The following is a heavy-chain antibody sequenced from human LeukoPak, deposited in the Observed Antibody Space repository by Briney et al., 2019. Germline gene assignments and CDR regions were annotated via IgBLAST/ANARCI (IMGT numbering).Heavy chain of an antibody. V-gene: IGHV4-59*08. Sequence: PSETLSLTGTVSGGSISSYYWSWIRQPPGKGLEWIGYIYYSGSTNYNPSLKSRVTISVDTSKNQFSLKLSSVTAADTAVYYCASGRRGYSYGLFDYWGQGTLVTVSS. J-gene: IGHJ4*02. CDR3: ASGRRGYSYGLFDY. D-gene: IGHD5-18*01. CDR1: GGSISSYY. CDR2: IYYSGST.